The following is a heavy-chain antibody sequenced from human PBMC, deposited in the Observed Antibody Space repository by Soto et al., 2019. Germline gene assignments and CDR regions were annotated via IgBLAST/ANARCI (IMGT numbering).Heavy chain of an antibody. D-gene: IGHD2-15*01. CDR3: ANGWVVAY. J-gene: IGHJ4*02. CDR2: ISYDGSNK. V-gene: IGHV3-30*18. Sequence: QVQLVESGGGVVQPGRSLRLSCAASGFTFSSYGMQWVRQAPGKGLEWVAVISYDGSNKYDADSVKGRFTISRDNSKNTLCLQMHSLRAEDAPVYNCANGWVVAYWGQGTLVTVSS. CDR1: GFTFSSYG.